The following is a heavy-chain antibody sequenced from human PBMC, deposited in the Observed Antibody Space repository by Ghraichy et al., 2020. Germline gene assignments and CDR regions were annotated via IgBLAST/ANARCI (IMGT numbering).Heavy chain of an antibody. CDR3: AKDQFKSITMIVVVMTFDY. D-gene: IGHD3-22*01. V-gene: IGHV3-30*18. CDR2: ISYDGSNK. J-gene: IGHJ4*02. CDR1: GFTFSSYG. Sequence: GGSLRLSCAASGFTFSSYGMHWVRQAPGKGLEWVAVISYDGSNKYYADSVKGRFTISRDNSKNTLYLQMNSLRAEDTAVYYCAKDQFKSITMIVVVMTFDYWGQGTLVTVSS.